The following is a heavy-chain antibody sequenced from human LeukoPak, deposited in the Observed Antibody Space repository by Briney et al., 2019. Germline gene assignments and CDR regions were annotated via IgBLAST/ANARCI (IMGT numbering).Heavy chain of an antibody. CDR1: GFTFGDYA. CDR2: IRSKAYGGTT. CDR3: TRIMTTVTHSFDY. J-gene: IGHJ4*02. D-gene: IGHD4-17*01. V-gene: IGHV3-49*04. Sequence: GRSLRLSCTASGFTFGDYAMSWVRQAPGKGLEWVGFIRSKAYGGTTEYAASVKGRFTISRDDSKSIAYLQMNSLKTEDTAMYYCTRIMTTVTHSFDYWGQGTLVTVSS.